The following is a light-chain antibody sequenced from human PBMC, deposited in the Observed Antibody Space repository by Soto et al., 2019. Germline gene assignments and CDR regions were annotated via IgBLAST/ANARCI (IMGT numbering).Light chain of an antibody. CDR3: QQRSNWPRIT. Sequence: EIVLTQSPGTLSLSPGERATLSCRAIQSVSSSYLAWYQQKPGQAPRLLIYGASSRATGIPARFSGSGSGTDFTLTISSLEPEDFAVYYCQQRSNWPRITFGPGTKVDIK. CDR1: QSVSSSY. CDR2: GAS. J-gene: IGKJ3*01. V-gene: IGKV3D-20*02.